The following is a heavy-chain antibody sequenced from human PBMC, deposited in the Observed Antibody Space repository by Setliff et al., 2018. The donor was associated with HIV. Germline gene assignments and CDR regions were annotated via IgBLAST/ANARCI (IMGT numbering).Heavy chain of an antibody. Sequence: SETLSLTCTVSGDPIFIGGYYWSWIRQHPGRALEWIGRIYSSGRTNYNPSLKSRIKMSIDTPKNQFSLKLSSVTAADTAVYFCARDPYCSGDGCFRYYQHWGRGTPVTVSS. CDR2: IYSSGRT. D-gene: IGHD2-15*01. J-gene: IGHJ1*01. V-gene: IGHV4-31*03. CDR1: GDPIFIGGYY. CDR3: ARDPYCSGDGCFRYYQH.